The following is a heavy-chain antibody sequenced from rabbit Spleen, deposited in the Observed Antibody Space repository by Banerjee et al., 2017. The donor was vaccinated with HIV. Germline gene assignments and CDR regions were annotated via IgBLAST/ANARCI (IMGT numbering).Heavy chain of an antibody. CDR2: IYIDSSEA. J-gene: IGHJ2*01. CDR1: GFSFSDRDV. CDR3: ARSSVGDINRFGL. V-gene: IGHV1S45*01. D-gene: IGHD1-1*01. Sequence: QEQLVESGGGLVKPEGSLTLTCKASGFSFSDRDVMCWVRQAPGKGLEWIGSIYIDSSEAWYASWAKGRFTISKTSSPTVTLQMNSLTTADTATYFCARSSVGDINRFGLWGQGTLVTVS.